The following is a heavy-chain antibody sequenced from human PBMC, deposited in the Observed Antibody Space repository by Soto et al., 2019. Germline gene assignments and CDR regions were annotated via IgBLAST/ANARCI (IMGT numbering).Heavy chain of an antibody. J-gene: IGHJ6*02. V-gene: IGHV3-23*01. CDR3: ATLQSEVGYYYYGMDV. CDR1: GFAFSSYA. Sequence: PWGSLRLSCAASGFAFSSYAMSWFRQAAGKGLEWVSAISGSGGSTYYADSVKGRFTISRDNSKNTLYLQMNSLRAEDTAVYYCATLQSEVGYYYYGMDVWGQGTTVTVSS. D-gene: IGHD3-16*01. CDR2: ISGSGGST.